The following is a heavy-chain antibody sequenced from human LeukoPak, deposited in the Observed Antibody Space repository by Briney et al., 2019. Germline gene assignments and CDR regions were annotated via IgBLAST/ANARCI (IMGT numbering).Heavy chain of an antibody. V-gene: IGHV3-23*01. Sequence: GGSLSLSCAASGFTFSSYAMSWVRQAPGKGLEWVSSISGSGGSTYYADSVKGRFTISRDNSKNQLYLQMNSLRAEDTAVYYWAKDAEGPSSSWKPFDYWGQGTLVTVSS. CDR2: ISGSGGST. CDR3: AKDAEGPSSSWKPFDY. CDR1: GFTFSSYA. J-gene: IGHJ4*02. D-gene: IGHD6-13*01.